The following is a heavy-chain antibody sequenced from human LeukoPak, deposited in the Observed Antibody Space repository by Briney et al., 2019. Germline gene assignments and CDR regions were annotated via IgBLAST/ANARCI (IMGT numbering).Heavy chain of an antibody. J-gene: IGHJ2*01. CDR1: GFTFSSYN. V-gene: IGHV3-48*01. CDR2: ISISSTTI. D-gene: IGHD3-22*01. CDR3: ASSTYYYDSSGTRHWYFDL. Sequence: PGGSLRLSCAASGFTFSSYNMNWVRQAPEKGQEWVSYISISSTTIYYADSVKGRFTISRDNGKNSLSLQMNSLRAEDTAVYYGASSTYYYDSSGTRHWYFDLWGRGTLVTVSS.